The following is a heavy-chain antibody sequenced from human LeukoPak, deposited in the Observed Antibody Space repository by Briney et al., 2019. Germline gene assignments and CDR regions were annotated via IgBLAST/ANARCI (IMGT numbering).Heavy chain of an antibody. D-gene: IGHD6-13*01. J-gene: IGHJ4*02. CDR2: IKQDGSEK. Sequence: GGSLRLSCAASGFTFSSYWMSWVRQAPGKGLEWVANIKQDGSEKYYVDSVKGRFTISRDNAQNSLYLQMNSLRAEDTAVYYCARVGSSWYLDYWGQGTLVTVSS. V-gene: IGHV3-7*01. CDR1: GFTFSSYW. CDR3: ARVGSSWYLDY.